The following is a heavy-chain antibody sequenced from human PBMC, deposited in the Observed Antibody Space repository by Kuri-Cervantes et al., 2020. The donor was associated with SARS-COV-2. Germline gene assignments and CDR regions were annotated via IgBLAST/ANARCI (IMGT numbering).Heavy chain of an antibody. CDR1: GGSISSGGYY. D-gene: IGHD6-13*01. J-gene: IGHJ5*02. V-gene: IGHV4-30-2*01. Sequence: SETLSLTCTVSGGSISSGGYYWSWIRQPPGKGLEWIGYIYHSGSTYYNPSLKSRVTISVDRSKNQFSLKLSSVTAADTAVYYCARARIAAAGYNWFDPWGQGTLVPSPQ. CDR3: ARARIAAAGYNWFDP. CDR2: IYHSGST.